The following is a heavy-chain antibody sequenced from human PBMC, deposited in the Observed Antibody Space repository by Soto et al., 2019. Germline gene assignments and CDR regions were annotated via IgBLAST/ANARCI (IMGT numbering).Heavy chain of an antibody. D-gene: IGHD3-16*01. Sequence: QVQLVESGGGVVQPGRSLRLSCAASGFTFSGFGMHWVRQAPGKGLEWVAIIWYDGSDKYYADSVKGRFTISRDNSKNTLYLQMNSMRAVDTALYHCAFGILSYYFVYLGQGTPVTVSS. J-gene: IGHJ4*02. CDR2: IWYDGSDK. CDR3: AFGILSYYFVY. V-gene: IGHV3-33*01. CDR1: GFTFSGFG.